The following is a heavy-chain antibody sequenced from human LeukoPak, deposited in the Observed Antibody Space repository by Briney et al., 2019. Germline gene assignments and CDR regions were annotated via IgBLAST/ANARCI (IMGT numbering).Heavy chain of an antibody. J-gene: IGHJ4*02. CDR1: GFTFDDYA. CDR3: AKAHNSGYYYAFDY. Sequence: TGGSLRLSCAASGFTFDDYAMHWVRQAPGKGLEWVSVISWNSGSITYADSVKGRFTISRDNAKNSLYLQMNSLRAEDTALYYCAKAHNSGYYYAFDYWGQGTLVTVSS. V-gene: IGHV3-9*01. CDR2: ISWNSGSI. D-gene: IGHD3-22*01.